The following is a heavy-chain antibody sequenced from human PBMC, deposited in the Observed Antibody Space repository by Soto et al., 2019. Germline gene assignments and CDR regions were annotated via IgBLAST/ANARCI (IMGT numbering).Heavy chain of an antibody. J-gene: IGHJ5*02. D-gene: IGHD4-17*01. CDR2: ISWNEDK. CDR3: AHRGYGDYPRDNWFDP. V-gene: IGHV2-5*01. CDR1: GFSLNTGGAG. Sequence: QITLKESGPTLVKPTQTLTLTCTFSGFSLNTGGAGVGWIRQSPGKALEWLALISWNEDKRYSPTLKSRLTITKDTSKNQVVLTMTNMDPVDTATYYCAHRGYGDYPRDNWFDPWGQGTLVTVSS.